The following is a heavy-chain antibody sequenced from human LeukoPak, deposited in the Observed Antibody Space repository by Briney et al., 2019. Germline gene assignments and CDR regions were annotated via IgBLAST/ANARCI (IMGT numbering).Heavy chain of an antibody. D-gene: IGHD6-6*01. CDR3: YDIELLAARFDP. CDR2: INPNSGGT. V-gene: IGHV1-2*02. Sequence: ASVKVSCKASGSTFNGYYMQWLRQAPGQGLEWMGWINPNSGGTNYAQKFQGRVTMTRDTSISTAYMELSRLRSDDTAVYHCYDIELLAARFDPWGQGTLVTVSS. CDR1: GSTFNGYY. J-gene: IGHJ5*02.